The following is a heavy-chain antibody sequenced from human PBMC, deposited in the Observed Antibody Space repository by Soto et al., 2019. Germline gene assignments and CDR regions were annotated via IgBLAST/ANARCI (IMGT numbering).Heavy chain of an antibody. Sequence: GGSLRLSCAASGFTFSSYSMNWVRQAPGKGLEWVSYISSSSSTIYYADSVKGRFTISRDNAKNSLYLQMNSLRDEDTAVYYCARDSGSSSLNGGMDVWGQGTTVTVSS. CDR2: ISSSSSTI. D-gene: IGHD6-6*01. CDR1: GFTFSSYS. J-gene: IGHJ6*02. V-gene: IGHV3-48*02. CDR3: ARDSGSSSLNGGMDV.